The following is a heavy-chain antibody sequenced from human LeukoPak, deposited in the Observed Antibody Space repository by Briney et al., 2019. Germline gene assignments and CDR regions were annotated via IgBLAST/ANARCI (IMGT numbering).Heavy chain of an antibody. V-gene: IGHV3-48*03. J-gene: IGHJ4*02. CDR3: GRATYSGTLGDY. CDR1: GFTFSSYE. D-gene: IGHD1-26*01. CDR2: ISSSGSTI. Sequence: QPGGSLRLSCAASGFTFSSYEMNWVRQAPGKGLEWVSYISSSGSTIYYADSVKGRFTISRDNAKNSLYLQMNSLRAEDTAVYYCGRATYSGTLGDYWGQGTLVTVSS.